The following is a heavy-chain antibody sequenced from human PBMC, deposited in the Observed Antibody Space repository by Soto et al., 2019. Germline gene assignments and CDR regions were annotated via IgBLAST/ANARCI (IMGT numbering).Heavy chain of an antibody. V-gene: IGHV1-18*01. J-gene: IGHJ4*02. CDR2: ISAYNGNT. D-gene: IGHD1-26*01. Sequence: QVQLVQSGAEVKKPGASVKVSCKASGYTFTSYGISWVRQAPGQGLEWMGWISAYNGNTNYAQKLQGRVTMTTDTSVSTAYMELRSLGCDDTAVYYCVRDRVFVGGTGSPFDYWGQGTLVTVSS. CDR1: GYTFTSYG. CDR3: VRDRVFVGGTGSPFDY.